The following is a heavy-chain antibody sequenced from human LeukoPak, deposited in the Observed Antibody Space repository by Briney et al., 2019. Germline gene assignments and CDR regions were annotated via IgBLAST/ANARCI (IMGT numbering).Heavy chain of an antibody. V-gene: IGHV3-21*01. D-gene: IGHD3-22*01. CDR1: GFTFSSYS. CDR3: ARDIVYYDSSGRGYYYYGMDV. J-gene: IGHJ6*02. CDR2: ISSSSSYI. Sequence: GGSLRLSCAASGFTFSSYSMNWVRQAPGKGLEWVSSISSSSSYIYYADSVKGRFTISRDNAKNSLYLQMNSLRAEDTAVYYCARDIVYYDSSGRGYYYYGMDVWGQGTTVTVSS.